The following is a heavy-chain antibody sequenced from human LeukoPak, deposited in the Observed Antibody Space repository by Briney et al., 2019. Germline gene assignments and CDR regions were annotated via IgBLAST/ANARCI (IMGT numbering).Heavy chain of an antibody. CDR1: GNSVSGYY. CDR2: LYYSGST. D-gene: IGHD5-18*01. J-gene: IGHJ4*02. V-gene: IGHV4-59*02. CDR3: ARGVNNYGYGFYFDY. Sequence: SETLSLTCTVSGNSVSGYYWTWIRQPPGKGLEWIGYLYYSGSTNYNPSLKSRVTISVDTSKNQFSLKLTSVTAADTAVYFCARGVNNYGYGFYFDYWGQGTLVTVSS.